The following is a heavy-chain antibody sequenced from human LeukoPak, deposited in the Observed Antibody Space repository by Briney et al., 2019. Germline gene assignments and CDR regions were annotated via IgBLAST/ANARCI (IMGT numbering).Heavy chain of an antibody. D-gene: IGHD3-10*01. CDR1: GYTFTSYG. CDR2: ISAYNGNT. CDR3: ATGSDNYYGSGSRELDY. Sequence: ASVKVSCKASGYTFTSYGISWVRQAPGQGLEWMGWISAYNGNTNYAQKLQGRVTMTEDASTDTAYMELSSLRSEDTAVYYCATGSDNYYGSGSRELDYWGQGTLVTVSS. J-gene: IGHJ4*02. V-gene: IGHV1-18*01.